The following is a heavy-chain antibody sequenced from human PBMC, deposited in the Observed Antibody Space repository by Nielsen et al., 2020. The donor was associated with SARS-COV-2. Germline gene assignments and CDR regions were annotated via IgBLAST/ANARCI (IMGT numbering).Heavy chain of an antibody. CDR3: ARDALGIETGYYSGWFDP. CDR1: GFTFSSYS. D-gene: IGHD3-9*01. Sequence: GESLKISCAASGFTFSSYSMNWVRQAPGKGLEWVSYISSSSSTIYYADSVKGRFTISRDNAKNSLYLQMNSLRAEDTAVYYCARDALGIETGYYSGWFDPWGQGTLVTVSS. CDR2: ISSSSSTI. J-gene: IGHJ5*02. V-gene: IGHV3-48*04.